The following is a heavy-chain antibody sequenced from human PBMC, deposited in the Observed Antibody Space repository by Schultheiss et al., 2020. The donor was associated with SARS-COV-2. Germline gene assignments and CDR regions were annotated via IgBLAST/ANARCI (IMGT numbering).Heavy chain of an antibody. CDR3: ARDEARVTVRILYYFDF. CDR2: INPNSGGT. Sequence: ASVKVSCKASGYTFTGYYMHWVRQAPGQGLEWMGWINPNSGGTNYAQKFQGRVTMTRDTSISTAYMELSRLRSDDTAVYYCARDEARVTVRILYYFDFWGQGTLVTVSS. CDR1: GYTFTGYY. J-gene: IGHJ4*02. D-gene: IGHD2-15*01. V-gene: IGHV1-2*02.